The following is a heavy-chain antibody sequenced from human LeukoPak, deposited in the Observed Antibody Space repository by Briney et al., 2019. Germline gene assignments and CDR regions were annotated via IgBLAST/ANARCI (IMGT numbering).Heavy chain of an antibody. D-gene: IGHD4-11*01. V-gene: IGHV3-7*01. CDR1: GFTFSGYW. CDR2: IKQDGSEK. J-gene: IGHJ6*02. CDR3: ARVSRDFYSNYYYYYGMDV. Sequence: HPGGSLRLSCAASGFTFSGYWKSWVRQAPGKGLEWVANIKQDGSEKYYVDSVKGRFTISRDNAKNSLYLQMNSLRAEDTAVYYCARVSRDFYSNYYYYYGMDVWGQGTTVTVSS.